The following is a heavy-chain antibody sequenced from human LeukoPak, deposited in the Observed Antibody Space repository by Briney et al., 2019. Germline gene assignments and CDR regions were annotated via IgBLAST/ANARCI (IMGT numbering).Heavy chain of an antibody. CDR3: TRHTSLPQTGTNSDY. D-gene: IGHD1-1*01. J-gene: IGHJ4*02. CDR2: IRSKANSYAT. V-gene: IGHV3-73*01. Sequence: GGSLRLSCAASGFTFSGSAMHWVRQASGKGLEWVGRIRSKANSYATAYAASVKGRFTISRDDSKNTAYLQMNSLKTEDTAVYYCTRHTSLPQTGTNSDYWGQGALVTVSS. CDR1: GFTFSGSA.